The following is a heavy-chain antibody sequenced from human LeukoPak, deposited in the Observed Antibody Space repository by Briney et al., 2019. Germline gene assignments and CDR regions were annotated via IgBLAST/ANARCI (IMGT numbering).Heavy chain of an antibody. CDR3: AREQAESGGFDY. V-gene: IGHV3-23*01. CDR2: ISGSGGST. CDR1: GFTFSSYA. J-gene: IGHJ4*02. Sequence: GGSLRLSCAASGFTFSSYAMSWVRQAPGKGLEWVSAISGSGGSTYYADSVKGRFTISRDNAKNSLYLQMNSLRAEDTAVYYCAREQAESGGFDYWGQGTLVTVSS. D-gene: IGHD3-10*01.